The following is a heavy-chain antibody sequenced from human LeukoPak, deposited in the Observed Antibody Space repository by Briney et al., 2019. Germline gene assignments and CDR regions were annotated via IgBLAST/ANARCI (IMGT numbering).Heavy chain of an antibody. CDR2: IIDSGST. V-gene: IGHV4-4*02. CDR3: ATYGPTSGGYTFEY. D-gene: IGHD2-15*01. Sequence: SGTLSLTCAVSGGSISSGYWWSWVRQPPMKGLDWIGEIIDSGSTNYNPSLKGRITISLDKTKNQFSLNVNSVTAADTAVYYCATYGPTSGGYTFEYWGQGILVTVSS. J-gene: IGHJ4*02. CDR1: GGSISSGYW.